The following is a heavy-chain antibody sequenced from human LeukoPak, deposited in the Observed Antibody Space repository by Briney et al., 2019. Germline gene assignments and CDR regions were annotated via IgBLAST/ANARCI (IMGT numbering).Heavy chain of an antibody. V-gene: IGHV4-39*07. CDR1: GGSISSSSYY. CDR3: ARDLYSSGWYVVN. D-gene: IGHD6-19*01. J-gene: IGHJ4*02. Sequence: SETLSLTCTVSGGSISSSSYYWGWIRQPPGKGLEWIGSIYYSGSTYYNPSLKSRVTISVDTSKNQFSLKLSSATAADTAVYYCARDLYSSGWYVVNWGQGTLVTVSS. CDR2: IYYSGST.